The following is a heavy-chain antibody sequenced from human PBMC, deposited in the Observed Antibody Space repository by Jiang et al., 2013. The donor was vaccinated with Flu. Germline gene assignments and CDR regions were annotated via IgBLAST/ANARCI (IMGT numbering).Heavy chain of an antibody. D-gene: IGHD4-23*01. CDR2: INHSGST. V-gene: IGHV4-34*01. J-gene: IGHJ6*02. CDR1: GGSFSGYY. CDR3: ARGRGATVVTRGMDV. Sequence: LLKPSETLSLTCAVYGGSFSGYYWSWIRQPPGKGLEWIGEINHSGSTNYNPSLKGRVTISVDTSKNQFSLKLSSVTAADTAVYYCARGRGATVVTRGMDVWGQGTTVTVSS.